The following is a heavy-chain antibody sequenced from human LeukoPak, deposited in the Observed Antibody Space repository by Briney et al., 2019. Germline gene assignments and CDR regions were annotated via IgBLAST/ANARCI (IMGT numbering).Heavy chain of an antibody. D-gene: IGHD6-13*01. Sequence: GASVKVSCKASGYTFTSYAMHWVRQAPGQRLEWMGWINAGNGNTKYSQKFQGRVTITRDTSASTAYMELRSLRSDDTAVYYCARQLAAAGNPFDYWGQGTLVTVSS. V-gene: IGHV1-3*01. CDR3: ARQLAAAGNPFDY. J-gene: IGHJ4*02. CDR2: INAGNGNT. CDR1: GYTFTSYA.